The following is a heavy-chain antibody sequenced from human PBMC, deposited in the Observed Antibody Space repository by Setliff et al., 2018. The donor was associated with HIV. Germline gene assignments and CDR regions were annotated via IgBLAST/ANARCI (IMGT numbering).Heavy chain of an antibody. J-gene: IGHJ3*02. V-gene: IGHV4-39*07. CDR2: IYYSGST. D-gene: IGHD3-22*01. CDR1: GGSISNSRYY. CDR3: ARGASGYFDAFDI. Sequence: PSETLSLTCTVSGGSISNSRYYWSWIRQPPGKGLEWIGSIYYSGSTYYNPSLKSRVTISVDTSKNQFSLKLSSVTAADTAVYYCARGASGYFDAFDIWGQGTMVTVSS.